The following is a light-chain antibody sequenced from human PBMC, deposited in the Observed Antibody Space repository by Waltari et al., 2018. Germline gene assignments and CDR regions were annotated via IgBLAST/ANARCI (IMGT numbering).Light chain of an antibody. CDR2: GAS. CDR1: QSVSNSY. CDR3: QQYGSSVYT. V-gene: IGKV3-20*01. Sequence: ENVLTQSPCTLSLSPGESATLSGRASQSVSNSYLAWYQQKPGQAPRLLIYGASRKATGIPDRFSGSGSGTDFTLTISRLEPEDFAVYYCQQYGSSVYTFGQGTKVEIK. J-gene: IGKJ2*01.